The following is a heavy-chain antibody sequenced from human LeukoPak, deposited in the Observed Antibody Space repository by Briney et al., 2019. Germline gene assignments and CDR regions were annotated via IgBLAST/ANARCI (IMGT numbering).Heavy chain of an antibody. Sequence: ASVKVSCKASGGTFSSYAISWVRQAPGQGLEWMGGIIPIFGTASYAQKSQGRVTITADESTSTAYMELSSLRSEDTAVYYCARWATVTTSWFDPWGQGTLVTVSS. CDR2: IIPIFGTA. V-gene: IGHV1-69*13. CDR3: ARWATVTTSWFDP. CDR1: GGTFSSYA. J-gene: IGHJ5*02. D-gene: IGHD4-17*01.